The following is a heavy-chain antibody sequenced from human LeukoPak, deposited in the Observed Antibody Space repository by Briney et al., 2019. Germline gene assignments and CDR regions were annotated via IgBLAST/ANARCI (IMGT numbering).Heavy chain of an antibody. CDR2: IYTSGST. CDR1: GGSISSYY. V-gene: IGHV4-4*07. Sequence: SETLSLTCTVSGGSISSYYWSWIRQPAGKGLEWIGRIYTSGSTNYNPSLKSRVTMSVDTSKNQFSLKLSSVTAADTAVYYCARDSSDDSSGYYSLFDYWGQGTLVTVSS. J-gene: IGHJ4*02. CDR3: ARDSSDDSSGYYSLFDY. D-gene: IGHD3-22*01.